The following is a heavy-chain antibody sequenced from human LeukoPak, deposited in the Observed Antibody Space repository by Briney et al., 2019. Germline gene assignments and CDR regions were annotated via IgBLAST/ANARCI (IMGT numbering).Heavy chain of an antibody. CDR2: IKQDGSEK. CDR1: GFTFSSYW. CDR3: ARGDSSWSLSWFDP. V-gene: IGHV3-7*04. Sequence: SGGSLRLSCAASGFTFSSYWMSWVRQAPGKGLEWVANIKQDGSEKYYVDSVKGRFTISRDNDKNSLYLQMNSLRAEDTAVYYCARGDSSWSLSWFDPWGQGTLVTVSS. D-gene: IGHD6-13*01. J-gene: IGHJ5*02.